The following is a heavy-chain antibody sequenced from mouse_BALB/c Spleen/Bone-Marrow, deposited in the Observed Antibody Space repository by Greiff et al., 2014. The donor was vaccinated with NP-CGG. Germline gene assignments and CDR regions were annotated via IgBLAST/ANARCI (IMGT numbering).Heavy chain of an antibody. CDR1: GFTFSDYG. J-gene: IGHJ4*01. V-gene: IGHV5-15*02. CDR3: AREGGAMDY. CDR2: ISNLAYSI. Sequence: DVMLEQSGGGLVQPGGSRKLSCAASGFTFSDYGMAWVRQAPGKGPEWVAFISNLAYSIYYADTVTGRFTISRENAKNTLYLEMSSLRSEDTAMYYCAREGGAMDYWDQGTSVTVSS.